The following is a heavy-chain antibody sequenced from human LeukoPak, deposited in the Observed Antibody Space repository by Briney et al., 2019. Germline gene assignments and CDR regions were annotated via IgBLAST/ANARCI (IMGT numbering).Heavy chain of an antibody. CDR2: IYISGST. V-gene: IGHV4-4*07. Sequence: SETLSLTCTVSGGSISSYYRSWIRQPAGKGLEWIGRIYISGSTNCNPSLKSRVTMSVDTSKSQFSLKLSFVTAADTAVYYCARDGDFWSGYYVPDVWGQGTTVTVSS. CDR3: ARDGDFWSGYYVPDV. D-gene: IGHD3-3*01. CDR1: GGSISSYY. J-gene: IGHJ6*02.